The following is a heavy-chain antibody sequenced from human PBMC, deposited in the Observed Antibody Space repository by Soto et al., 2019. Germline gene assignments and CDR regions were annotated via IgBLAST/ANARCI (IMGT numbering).Heavy chain of an antibody. CDR2: IYYTGST. CDR3: ARYQKGPFDY. D-gene: IGHD2-2*01. J-gene: IGHJ4*02. CDR1: GGSISSGDYY. Sequence: SETLSLTCTVSGGSISSGDYYWSWIRQPPGKGLEWIGYIYYTGSTYYNPSLKSRLTISVDTSKNQFSLKLTSVTAADTAVYFCARYQKGPFDYWGQGTLVNVSS. V-gene: IGHV4-30-4*01.